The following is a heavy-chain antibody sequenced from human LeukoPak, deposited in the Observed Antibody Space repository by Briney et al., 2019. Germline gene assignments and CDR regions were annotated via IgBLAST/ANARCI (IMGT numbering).Heavy chain of an antibody. D-gene: IGHD5-12*01. V-gene: IGHV1-24*01. CDR3: AMTDRYAGRPFDY. CDR1: GSSLSEVA. J-gene: IGHJ4*02. Sequence: ASVKVSCKVSGSSLSEVAMHWVRQARGKRREWVGSFDPEDGEDGETHYAQKLQGRVTMTEDASTDTAYMELNSLRSEDTAVYYCAMTDRYAGRPFDYWGQGTLVTVSS. CDR2: FDPEDGEDGET.